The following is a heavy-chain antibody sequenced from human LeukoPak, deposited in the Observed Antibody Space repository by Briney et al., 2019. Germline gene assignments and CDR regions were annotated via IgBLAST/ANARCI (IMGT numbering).Heavy chain of an antibody. CDR3: AKVRTYSSSWRDFDY. J-gene: IGHJ4*02. CDR2: ISSSSYI. D-gene: IGHD6-13*01. V-gene: IGHV3-21*04. CDR1: GFTFSSYS. Sequence: PGGSLRLSCAASGFTFSSYSMNWVRQAPGKGLEWVSSISSSSYIYYADSVKGRFTISRDNAKNTLYLQMNSLRAEDTAVYYCAKVRTYSSSWRDFDYWGQGTLVTVSS.